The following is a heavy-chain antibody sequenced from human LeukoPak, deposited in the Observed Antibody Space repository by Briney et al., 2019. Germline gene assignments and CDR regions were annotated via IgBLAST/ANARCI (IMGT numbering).Heavy chain of an antibody. CDR2: ITSSSSYI. Sequence: GGFLRLSCAASGFTFSSYSMNWVRQAPGKGLEWVSSITSSSSYIYYADSVKGRFTISRDNAKSSLYLQMNSLRAEDTAVYYCARDQERSAAAGHFDYWGQGTLVTVSS. J-gene: IGHJ4*02. D-gene: IGHD6-13*01. CDR3: ARDQERSAAAGHFDY. V-gene: IGHV3-21*01. CDR1: GFTFSSYS.